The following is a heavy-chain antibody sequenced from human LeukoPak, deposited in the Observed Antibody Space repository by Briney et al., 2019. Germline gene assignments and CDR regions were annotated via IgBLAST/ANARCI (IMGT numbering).Heavy chain of an antibody. V-gene: IGHV3-30*18. CDR3: AKVALDYGSGSYYLPNFDY. J-gene: IGHJ4*02. CDR1: GFTFSSYG. D-gene: IGHD3-10*01. CDR2: ISYDGSNK. Sequence: PGGSLRLSCAASGFTFSSYGMHWVRQAPGKGLEWVAVISYDGSNKYYADSVKGRFTISRDNSKNTLYLQMNSLRAEDTAVYYCAKVALDYGSGSYYLPNFDYWGQGTLVTVSS.